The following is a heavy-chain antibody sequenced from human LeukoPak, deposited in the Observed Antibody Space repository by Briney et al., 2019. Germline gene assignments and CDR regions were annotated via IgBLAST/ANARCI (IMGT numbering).Heavy chain of an antibody. D-gene: IGHD3-16*01. Sequence: ASVKVSCKASGYTFTGYYMHWVRQAPGQGLEWMGWINPNSGDTKYAQKFRGRVTMTRDTSISTAYMELSRLRSDDTAVYYCATQRGSYLWGTDFDYWGQGTLVTVSS. CDR3: ATQRGSYLWGTDFDY. J-gene: IGHJ4*02. CDR1: GYTFTGYY. CDR2: INPNSGDT. V-gene: IGHV1-2*02.